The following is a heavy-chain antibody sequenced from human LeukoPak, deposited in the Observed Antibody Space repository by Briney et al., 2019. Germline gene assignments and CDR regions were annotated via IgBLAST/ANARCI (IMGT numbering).Heavy chain of an antibody. Sequence: ASVKVSCKASGYTFTSYDINWVRQATGQGLEWMGWMNPNSGNTGYAQKFPGRVTMTRNTSISTAYMELSSLRSEDTAVYYCARGGYCSGRSCYSFLDYWGQGTLVTVSS. J-gene: IGHJ4*02. D-gene: IGHD2-15*01. CDR3: ARGGYCSGRSCYSFLDY. V-gene: IGHV1-8*01. CDR1: GYTFTSYD. CDR2: MNPNSGNT.